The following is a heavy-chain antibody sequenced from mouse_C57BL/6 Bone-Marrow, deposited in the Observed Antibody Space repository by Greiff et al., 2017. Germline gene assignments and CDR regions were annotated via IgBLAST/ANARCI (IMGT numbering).Heavy chain of an antibody. CDR3: ARPGYDGYYDYAMDY. V-gene: IGHV5-12*01. Sequence: EVMLVESGGGLVQPGGSLKLSCAASGFTFSDYYMYWVRQTPEKRLEWVAYISNGGGSTYYPDTVKGRFAISRDNAKNTLYLQMSRLKSEDTAMYYCARPGYDGYYDYAMDYWGQGTSVTVSS. J-gene: IGHJ4*01. D-gene: IGHD2-3*01. CDR2: ISNGGGST. CDR1: GFTFSDYY.